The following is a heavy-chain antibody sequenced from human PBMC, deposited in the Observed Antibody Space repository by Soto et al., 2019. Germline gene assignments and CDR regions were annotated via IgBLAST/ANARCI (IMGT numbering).Heavy chain of an antibody. J-gene: IGHJ4*02. CDR3: ARPRWGSTIWYVDR. CDR2: ITGRGDIT. Sequence: EVQLLESGGGLVQPGGSLRLSCVASGFPLRNYALSWVRQVPGRGLEWVSAITGRGDITFYVDSLRGGFTISRDDSENTLYIQMNCLRVEDTAIYYCARPRWGSTIWYVDRWGQGTLVTFSS. CDR1: GFPLRNYA. V-gene: IGHV3-23*01. D-gene: IGHD6-13*01.